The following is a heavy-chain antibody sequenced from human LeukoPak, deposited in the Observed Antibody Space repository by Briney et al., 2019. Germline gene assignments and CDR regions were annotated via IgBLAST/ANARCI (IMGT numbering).Heavy chain of an antibody. Sequence: ASVKVSCKASGFTFSIYEFNWVRQAAGEGLEGLGWMNSKSGKTDYAQKFHGRVTMTRGISKGTAYMELSSLRPEDTAVYYCARDSYSSSSDAFDIWGQGTMVTVSS. V-gene: IGHV1-8*01. CDR2: MNSKSGKT. CDR3: ARDSYSSSSDAFDI. D-gene: IGHD6-6*01. J-gene: IGHJ3*02. CDR1: GFTFSIYE.